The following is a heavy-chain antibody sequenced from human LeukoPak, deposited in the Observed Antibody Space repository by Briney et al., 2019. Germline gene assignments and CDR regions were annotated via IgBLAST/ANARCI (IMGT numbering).Heavy chain of an antibody. CDR1: GFTFSTYA. D-gene: IGHD2-15*01. Sequence: GGSLRLSCAASGFTFSTYAMHWVRPAPAKGLEYVSAISTNGGGTYYANSVKGRFTISRDNSKNTLYLQMGSLRAEDMAVYYCARYCSGVSCYSGCDYWGEGTLVTVSS. J-gene: IGHJ4*02. V-gene: IGHV3-64*01. CDR3: ARYCSGVSCYSGCDY. CDR2: ISTNGGGT.